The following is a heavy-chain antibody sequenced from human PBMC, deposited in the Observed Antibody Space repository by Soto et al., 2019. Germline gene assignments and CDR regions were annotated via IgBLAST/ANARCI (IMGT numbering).Heavy chain of an antibody. Sequence: SETLSLTCTVSSGSINNFYWSWIRQPPGKGLEWIGYIYYSGSTDYNPSLKSRVTISVDTSKTQFSLKLTSVTAADTAIYYCARDYVSGEYYFETWGQGALVTVSS. CDR2: IYYSGST. CDR1: SGSINNFY. J-gene: IGHJ4*02. D-gene: IGHD3-16*01. V-gene: IGHV4-59*08. CDR3: ARDYVSGEYYFET.